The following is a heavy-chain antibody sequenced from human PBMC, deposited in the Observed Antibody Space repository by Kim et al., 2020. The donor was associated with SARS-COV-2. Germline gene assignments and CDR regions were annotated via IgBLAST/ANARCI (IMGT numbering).Heavy chain of an antibody. V-gene: IGHV3-74*01. CDR1: GFTFSGHY. D-gene: IGHD3-10*01. CDR2: VNSDGSVT. J-gene: IGHJ4*02. Sequence: GGSLRLSCTASGFTFSGHYMHWVRQAPGKGLVWVSRVNSDGSVTTYADSVKGRFTLSRDNAKNTFYLQMNSLRVEDTAVYFCAREMLQFYYASRNYYTVWGLAFWGQGTPVTVSS. CDR3: AREMLQFYYASRNYYTVWGLAF.